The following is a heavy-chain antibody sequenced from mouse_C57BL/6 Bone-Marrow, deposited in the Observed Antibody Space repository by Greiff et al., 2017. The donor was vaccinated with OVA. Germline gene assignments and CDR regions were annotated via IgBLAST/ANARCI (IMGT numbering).Heavy chain of an antibody. V-gene: IGHV5-17*01. CDR2: ISSGSSTI. D-gene: IGHD3-2*02. CDR3: ARPNSSGYYYAMDY. CDR1: GFTFSDYG. J-gene: IGHJ4*01. Sequence: EVKLMASGGGLVKPGGSLKLSCAASGFTFSDYGMHWVRQAPEKGLEWVAYISSGSSTIYYADTVKGRFTISRDNAKNTLFLQMTSLRSKDTAMYYCARPNSSGYYYAMDYWGQGTSVTVSS.